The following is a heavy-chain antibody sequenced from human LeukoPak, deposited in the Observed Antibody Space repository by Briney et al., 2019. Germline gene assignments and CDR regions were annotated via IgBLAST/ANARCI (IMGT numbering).Heavy chain of an antibody. CDR3: ARQSSIVGATHWFDP. J-gene: IGHJ5*02. D-gene: IGHD1-26*01. V-gene: IGHV1-24*01. CDR2: FDPEDGET. CDR1: GYTLTELS. Sequence: ASVKVSCKVSGYTLTELSMHWVRQAPGKGLEWMGGFDPEDGETIYAQKFQGRVTMTEDTSTDTAYMELSSLRSEDTAVYYCARQSSIVGATHWFDPWGQGTLVTVSS.